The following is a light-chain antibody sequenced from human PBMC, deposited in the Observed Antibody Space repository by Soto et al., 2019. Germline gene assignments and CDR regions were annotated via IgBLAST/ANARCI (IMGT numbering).Light chain of an antibody. Sequence: IPLTQSPFSLSASVGDTVTITCRASPDISRSLAWYQQNPGRAPKLLIYAASTLYTGVPSRFSGSGYGTEFTLTISSLQPEDFATYYCHQVNSYPLTSGGATNV. V-gene: IGKV1-9*01. CDR2: AAS. CDR1: PDISRS. CDR3: HQVNSYPLT. J-gene: IGKJ4*01.